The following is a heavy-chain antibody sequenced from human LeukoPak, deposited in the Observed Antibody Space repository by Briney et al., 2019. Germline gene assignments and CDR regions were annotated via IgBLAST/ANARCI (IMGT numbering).Heavy chain of an antibody. D-gene: IGHD2-15*01. Sequence: GGSLRLSCAASGFTFSSYSMNWVRQAPGKGLEWVSSISSRSTYIYHADSVKGRFTISRDNAENSLFLQMNSLRAEDTAVYFCAKGAIAALNAYFDYWGQGTLVTVSS. J-gene: IGHJ4*02. V-gene: IGHV3-21*01. CDR1: GFTFSSYS. CDR2: ISSRSTYI. CDR3: AKGAIAALNAYFDY.